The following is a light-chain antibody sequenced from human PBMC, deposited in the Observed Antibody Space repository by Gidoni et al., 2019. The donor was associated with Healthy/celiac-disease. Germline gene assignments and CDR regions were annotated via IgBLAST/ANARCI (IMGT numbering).Light chain of an antibody. CDR3: AAWDDSLSAVV. Sequence: SVLTPPPSASGTPGQRVTISCSGSSSNIGSNYVYWYQQLPGTAPKLLINRNNQRPSGVPDRFSGSKSGTAASLAISGLRSEDEADYYCAAWDDSLSAVVFGGGTKLTVL. CDR1: SSNIGSNY. V-gene: IGLV1-47*01. J-gene: IGLJ2*01. CDR2: RNN.